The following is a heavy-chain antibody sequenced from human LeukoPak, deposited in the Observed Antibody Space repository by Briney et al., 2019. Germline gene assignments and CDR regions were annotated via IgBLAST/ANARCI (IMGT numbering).Heavy chain of an antibody. V-gene: IGHV3-21*01. CDR2: ISSSSSYI. CDR1: GFTFSSYS. Sequence: GSLRLSCAASGFTFSSYSMNWVRQAPGKGLEWVSSISSSSSYIYYADSVKGRFTISRDNAKNSLYLQMNSLRAEDTAVYYCARGLWFGELLPIDAFDIWGQGTMVTVSS. J-gene: IGHJ3*02. D-gene: IGHD3-10*01. CDR3: ARGLWFGELLPIDAFDI.